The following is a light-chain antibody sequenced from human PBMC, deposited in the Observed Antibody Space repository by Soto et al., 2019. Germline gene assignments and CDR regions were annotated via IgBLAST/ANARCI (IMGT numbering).Light chain of an antibody. J-gene: IGKJ4*01. CDR1: QSVGNY. V-gene: IGKV3-11*01. CDR2: DVS. CDR3: QHRVHGAT. Sequence: EIVLTQSPATLSLPLGERATLSCRARQSVGNYLGWYQQRPGQAPRLLMSDVSRRATGIPARFSGSGSGTDFPLTISSLEPEDVAVYYCQHRVHGATFGGGTKVEIK.